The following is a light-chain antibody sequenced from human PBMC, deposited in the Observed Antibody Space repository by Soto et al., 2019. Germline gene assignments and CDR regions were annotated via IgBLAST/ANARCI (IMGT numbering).Light chain of an antibody. CDR3: QQYNNWPLT. J-gene: IGKJ5*01. CDR1: QSFTSN. CDR2: GAS. V-gene: IGKV3-15*01. Sequence: EIVMTQSPATLSVSPGERATLSCGASQSFTSNYLAWYQQKPGQAPRLLIYGASTRATGIPVRFSGSGSGTEFTLTISSLQSEDFAVYYCQQYNNWPLTFGQGTRLEIK.